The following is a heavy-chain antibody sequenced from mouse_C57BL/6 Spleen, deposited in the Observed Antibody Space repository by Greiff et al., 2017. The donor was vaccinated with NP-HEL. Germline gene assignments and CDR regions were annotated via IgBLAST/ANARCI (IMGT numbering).Heavy chain of an antibody. Sequence: EVKLQESGPELVKPGASVKMSCKASGYTFTDYNMHWVKQSHGKSLEWIGYINPNNGGTSYNQKFKGKATLTVNKSSSTAYMELRSLTSEDSAVYYCARGGLTADYWGQGTTLTVSS. V-gene: IGHV1-22*01. CDR2: INPNNGGT. J-gene: IGHJ2*01. D-gene: IGHD4-1*01. CDR1: GYTFTDYN. CDR3: ARGGLTADY.